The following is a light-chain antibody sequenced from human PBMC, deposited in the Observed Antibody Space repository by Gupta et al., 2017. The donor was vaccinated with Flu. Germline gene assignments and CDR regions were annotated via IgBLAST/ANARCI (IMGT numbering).Light chain of an antibody. CDR3: QPSVGT. Sequence: DIQMTQSPSSLSASVGDRVTITCRASQSISSYLNWYQQKPGKAPKLLIYAAASLQSGVPSRVSGSVSGTDFTRTISSMEPEDFANDGCQPSVGTFGPGTKVDIK. CDR1: QSISSY. V-gene: IGKV1-39*01. CDR2: AAA. J-gene: IGKJ3*01.